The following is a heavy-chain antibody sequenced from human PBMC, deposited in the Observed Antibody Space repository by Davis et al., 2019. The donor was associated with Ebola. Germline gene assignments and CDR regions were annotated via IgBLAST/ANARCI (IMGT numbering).Heavy chain of an antibody. D-gene: IGHD5-12*01. CDR1: GGSISSGDYY. CDR3: AAQGIDIVATSFDY. CDR2: IYYSGST. V-gene: IGHV4-30-4*01. Sequence: SETLSLTCTVSGGSISSGDYYWSWIRQPPGKGLEWIGYIYYSGSTYYNPSLKSRVTISVDTSKNQFSLKLSSVTAADTAVYYCAAQGIDIVATSFDYWGQGTLVTVSS. J-gene: IGHJ4*02.